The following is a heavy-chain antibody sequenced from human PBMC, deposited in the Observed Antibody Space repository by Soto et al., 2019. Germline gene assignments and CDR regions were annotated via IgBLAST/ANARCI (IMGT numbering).Heavy chain of an antibody. D-gene: IGHD3-9*01. CDR1: GDSITSRDFY. J-gene: IGHJ4*02. CDR2: ISPSGDT. CDR3: ARQMRGPIPYFGWLSPVTS. Sequence: QLRLQESGPGLVKPSGTLSLTCTVSGDSITSRDFYWGWIRRPPGQGLEWVGTISPSGDTFYNPPLKSRPTISPDASKNQFSMRLTSVTAADAAVYFRARQMRGPIPYFGWLSPVTSWGQGTQVTVSS. V-gene: IGHV4-39*01.